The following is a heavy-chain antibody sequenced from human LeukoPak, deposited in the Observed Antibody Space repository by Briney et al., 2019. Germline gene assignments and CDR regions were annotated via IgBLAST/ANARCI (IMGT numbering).Heavy chain of an antibody. CDR3: ARGHFRITMIVVATARAFDI. CDR1: GGSFSGYY. V-gene: IGHV4-34*01. Sequence: SETLSLTCAVYGGSFSGYYWSWIRQPPGKGLEWIGEINHSGSTNYNPSLKSRVTISVDTSKNQFSLKLSSVTAAETAVYYCARGHFRITMIVVATARAFDIWGQGTMVTVSS. CDR2: INHSGST. J-gene: IGHJ3*02. D-gene: IGHD3-22*01.